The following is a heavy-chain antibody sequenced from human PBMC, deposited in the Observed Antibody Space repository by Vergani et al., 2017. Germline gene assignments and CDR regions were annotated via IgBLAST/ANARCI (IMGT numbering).Heavy chain of an antibody. J-gene: IGHJ6*02. CDR2: ISGSGGST. D-gene: IGHD5-12*01. CDR3: AKANPHNSGYDYLYYYHAMDV. CDR1: GFTFNHYA. V-gene: IGHV3-23*01. Sequence: EVQLLESGGDLVQPGGSLRLSCAASGFTFNHYAMNWVRQAPGKGLEWVSGISGSGGSTYYAGSVKGRFTISRDSSKNTLYLQMNSLSAGDTAVYYCAKANPHNSGYDYLYYYHAMDVWGQGTTVTVSS.